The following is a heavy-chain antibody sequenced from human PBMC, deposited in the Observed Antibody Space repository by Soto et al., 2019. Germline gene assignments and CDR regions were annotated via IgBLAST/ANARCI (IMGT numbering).Heavy chain of an antibody. J-gene: IGHJ3*01. D-gene: IGHD2-15*01. CDR1: GYASTSYG. CDR2: MSTYNENK. CDR3: AKDAREAAPSDV. Sequence: QAQLVQSGPEVKKPGASVKVSCKASGYASTSYGINWVRRAPGQGLEWVGWMSTYNENKVYAQKLQGRVAMTMDAATSTAFLDLRHLRSDDTAVYYCAKDAREAAPSDVWGQGTLVTVSS. V-gene: IGHV1-18*01.